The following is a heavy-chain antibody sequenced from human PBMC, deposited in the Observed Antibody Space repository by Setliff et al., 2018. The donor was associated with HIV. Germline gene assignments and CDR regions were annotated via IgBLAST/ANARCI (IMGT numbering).Heavy chain of an antibody. CDR1: GFTFSSYA. Sequence: GGSLRLSCAASGFTFSSYAMSWVRQAPGKGLGWVSAISGSGGSTYYVDSVKGRFTISRDKSKNTLYLQMNSLRAEDTAIYYCAKQGRGYSGYDSYFDSWGQGTLVTVSS. CDR3: AKQGRGYSGYDSYFDS. D-gene: IGHD5-12*01. CDR2: ISGSGGST. V-gene: IGHV3-23*01. J-gene: IGHJ4*02.